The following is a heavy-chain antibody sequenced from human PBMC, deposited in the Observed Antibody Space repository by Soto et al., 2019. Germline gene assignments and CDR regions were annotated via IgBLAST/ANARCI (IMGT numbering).Heavy chain of an antibody. CDR3: ASSGRGDSTAMGNYYHYGMDV. Sequence: GGSLRLSCAASGFVFTNYGMHWVRQAPGKGLEGVAVIWYDGSNKYYADSVKGRFTISRDNSKNTLYLQMNSLRAEDTAVYYCASSGRGDSTAMGNYYHYGMDVWGTGSTFTTSS. CDR2: IWYDGSNK. J-gene: IGHJ6*04. CDR1: GFVFTNYG. D-gene: IGHD5-18*01. V-gene: IGHV3-33*01.